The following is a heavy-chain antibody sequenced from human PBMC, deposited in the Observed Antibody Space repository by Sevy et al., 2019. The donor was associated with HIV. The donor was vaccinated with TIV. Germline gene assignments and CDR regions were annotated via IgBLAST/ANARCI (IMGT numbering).Heavy chain of an antibody. Sequence: GGSLRLSCAASGFNFSASGMHWVRQTPGKGLEWVTFIRNDGSTNYYAHSVKGRFTISRDNSKNTLYLQLNTVRSEDTAVYYCSRDFRTFKSGVIITNWFFDLWGRGTLVTVSS. CDR1: GFNFSASG. CDR2: IRNDGSTN. J-gene: IGHJ2*01. V-gene: IGHV3-30*02. CDR3: SRDFRTFKSGVIITNWFFDL. D-gene: IGHD2-21*01.